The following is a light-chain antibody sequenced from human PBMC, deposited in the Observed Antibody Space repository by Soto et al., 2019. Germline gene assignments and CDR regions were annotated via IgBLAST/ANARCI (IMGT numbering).Light chain of an antibody. CDR1: QSVSSN. V-gene: IGKV3-15*01. J-gene: IGKJ3*01. CDR3: QQRSNWV. Sequence: EIVMTQSPATLSVSPGERATLSCRASQSVSSNLAWYQQKPGQAPRLLIYGASTRATGIPARFSGSGSGTDFSLTISSLEPEDFGVYYCQQRSNWVFGPGTKVDIK. CDR2: GAS.